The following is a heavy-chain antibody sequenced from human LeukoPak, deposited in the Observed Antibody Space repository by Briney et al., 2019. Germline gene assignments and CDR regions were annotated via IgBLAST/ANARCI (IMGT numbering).Heavy chain of an antibody. J-gene: IGHJ6*03. CDR1: GFTFSRYW. CDR3: ARDATTELGTVYMDV. CDR2: IKQDGSEK. Sequence: GGSLRLSCAASGFTFSRYWMSWVRQAPGKGLEWVANIKQDGSEKYYVDSVKGRFTISRDNAKNSLYLQMNSLRVEDTAVYYCARDATTELGTVYMDVWGKGTTVTISS. D-gene: IGHD4-17*01. V-gene: IGHV3-7*01.